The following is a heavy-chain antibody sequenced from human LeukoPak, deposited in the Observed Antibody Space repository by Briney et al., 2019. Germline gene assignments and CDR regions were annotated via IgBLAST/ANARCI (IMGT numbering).Heavy chain of an antibody. CDR1: GYSFASYG. V-gene: IGHV1-18*01. Sequence: GASEKVSCKASGYSFASYGISWVRQAPGQGLEWMVWINPYNGNTNYAQRLQGRVTMTTDTSTTTAYMELRSLTSDDTAVYYCARDPYSAAYNWFDPWGQGTLVTVSS. D-gene: IGHD2-2*01. J-gene: IGHJ5*02. CDR3: ARDPYSAAYNWFDP. CDR2: INPYNGNT.